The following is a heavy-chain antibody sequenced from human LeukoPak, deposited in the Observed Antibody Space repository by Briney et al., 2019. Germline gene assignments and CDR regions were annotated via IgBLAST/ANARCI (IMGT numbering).Heavy chain of an antibody. Sequence: GGSLRLSCAASGFTLSSHWMGWVRQAPGKGLEWVANIKQDGSETYYVGSVKGRLTISRDNAKNSLYLQLNSLRAEDTAVYYCARDDYCITTSCPGAFDIWGQGTMVTVSS. J-gene: IGHJ3*02. CDR2: IKQDGSET. CDR3: ARDDYCITTSCPGAFDI. CDR1: GFTLSSHW. V-gene: IGHV3-7*01. D-gene: IGHD2-2*01.